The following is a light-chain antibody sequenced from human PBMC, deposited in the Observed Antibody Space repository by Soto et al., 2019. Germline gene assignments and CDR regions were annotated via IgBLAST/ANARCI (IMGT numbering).Light chain of an antibody. CDR3: CSAVGRSLVV. CDR1: SSYVGSHNL. J-gene: IGLJ2*01. Sequence: QSALTQPASVSGSPGQSITISCTGISSYVGSHNLVSWYQQHPGKVPNLIIYEGSERPSGISNRFTGSEYGNTASLTISGLQDEDEADYYCCSAVGRSLVVFGGGTQLTVL. CDR2: EGS. V-gene: IGLV2-23*01.